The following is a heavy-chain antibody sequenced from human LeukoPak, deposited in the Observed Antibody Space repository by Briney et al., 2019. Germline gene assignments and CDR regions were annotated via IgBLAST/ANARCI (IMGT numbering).Heavy chain of an antibody. J-gene: IGHJ4*02. CDR1: GYTFTGYY. CDR3: AKGLSYSSGGGGN. CDR2: INPNSGGT. Sequence: ASVKVSCKASGYTFTGYYMHWVRQAPGQGLEWMGWINPNSGGTNYAQKFQGRVTMTRDTSISTAYMELSRLRSDDTAVYYCAKGLSYSSGGGGNWGQGTPVTVSA. D-gene: IGHD6-6*01. V-gene: IGHV1-2*02.